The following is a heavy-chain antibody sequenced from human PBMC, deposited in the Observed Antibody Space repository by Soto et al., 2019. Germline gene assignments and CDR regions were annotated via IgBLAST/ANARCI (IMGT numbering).Heavy chain of an antibody. D-gene: IGHD2-15*01. CDR2: INPILSMS. CDR3: ATGYCSGSCYPYYFDH. V-gene: IGHV1-69*02. CDR1: GDTFNLYS. Sequence: SVKVSCKASGDTFNLYSINWVRQAPGLGLQWMGRINPILSMSNYADSARGRFTMPGDTSKTTLYLQLNSPRAEDTALYYCATGYCSGSCYPYYFDHWGEGTLVTVSX. J-gene: IGHJ4*02.